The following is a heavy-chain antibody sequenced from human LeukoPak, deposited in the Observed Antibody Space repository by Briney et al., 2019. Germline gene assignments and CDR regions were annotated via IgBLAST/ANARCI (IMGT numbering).Heavy chain of an antibody. CDR1: GYTFTGYY. CDR2: INPNSGGT. Sequence: GASVKVSCKASGYTFTGYYMHWVRQAPGQGLEWMGWINPNSGGTNYAQKFQGRVTMTRDTSISTAYMELSRLRSDDTAVYYCARDHWEREHAFDIWGQGTMVTVSS. V-gene: IGHV1-2*02. D-gene: IGHD1-26*01. J-gene: IGHJ3*02. CDR3: ARDHWEREHAFDI.